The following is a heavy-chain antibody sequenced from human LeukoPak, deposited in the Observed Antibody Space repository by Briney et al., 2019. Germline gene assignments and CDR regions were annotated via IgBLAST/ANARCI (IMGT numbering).Heavy chain of an antibody. V-gene: IGHV3-11*03. CDR2: ISSSSSYT. D-gene: IGHD5-18*01. J-gene: IGHJ4*02. CDR1: GFTFNTYG. Sequence: GRSLRLSCAASGFTFNTYGMHWVRQAPGKGLEWVSYISSSSSYTNYADSVKGRFTISRDNAKNSLYLQMNSLRAEDTAVYYCASGRWVQLPIRWGQGTLVTVSS. CDR3: ASGRWVQLPIR.